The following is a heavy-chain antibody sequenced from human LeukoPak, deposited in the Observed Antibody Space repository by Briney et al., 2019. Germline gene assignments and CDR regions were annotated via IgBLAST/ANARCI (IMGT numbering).Heavy chain of an antibody. CDR1: GFTFSSYW. D-gene: IGHD2-2*02. CDR2: ISSDGSST. CDR3: ARVTSCSSTSCYTVFDY. V-gene: IGHV3-74*03. Sequence: GGSLRLSCAASGFTFSSYWMHWLRQAPGKGLVWVSRISSDGSSTMYADSVKGRFTISRDNAKNTLYLQMSSLRAEDTAVYYCARVTSCSSTSCYTVFDYWGQGTLVTVSS. J-gene: IGHJ4*02.